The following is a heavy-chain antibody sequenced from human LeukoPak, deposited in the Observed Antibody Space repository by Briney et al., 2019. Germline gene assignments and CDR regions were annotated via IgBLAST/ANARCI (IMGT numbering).Heavy chain of an antibody. Sequence: GGSLRLSCAASGFTFSSYAMSWVRQAPGKGLLWVAHINSDGGNTAYADSVKGRFTISRDNAKSTLYLQMNSLRSEDTAVYYCARGDPLGNYWGQGTLATVSS. CDR3: ARGDPLGNY. CDR1: GFTFSSYA. V-gene: IGHV3-74*01. J-gene: IGHJ4*02. CDR2: INSDGGNT. D-gene: IGHD7-27*01.